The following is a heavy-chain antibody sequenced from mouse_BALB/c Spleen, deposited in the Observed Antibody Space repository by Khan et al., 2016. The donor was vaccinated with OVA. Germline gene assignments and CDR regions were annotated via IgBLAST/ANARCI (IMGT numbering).Heavy chain of an antibody. CDR1: GFTFSTYG. J-gene: IGHJ3*01. Sequence: EVELVESGGDLVKPGGSLKLSCAASGFTFSTYGMSWVRQTPDKRLEWVATISTGGHYTYYPDSVKGRFTISRDNAQNTLYLQMTSLKSEDKAMFYCARLAYYYDSEGFAYWGQGTLVTVSA. CDR3: ARLAYYYDSEGFAY. V-gene: IGHV5-6*01. D-gene: IGHD1-1*01. CDR2: ISTGGHYT.